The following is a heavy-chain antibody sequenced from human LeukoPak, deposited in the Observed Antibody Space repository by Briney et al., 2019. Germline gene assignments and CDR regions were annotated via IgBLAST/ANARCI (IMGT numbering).Heavy chain of an antibody. CDR1: GFTLRSYE. CDR3: ARGAMAGPFDY. V-gene: IGHV3-48*03. CDR2: ISSSASTK. J-gene: IGHJ4*02. D-gene: IGHD5-18*01. Sequence: PGGSLRLSCVASGFTLRSYEMNWVRQAPGKGLEWVSYISSSASTKYYADSVKGRFTISRDNAKNSLYLQMNSLRAEDTAVYYCARGAMAGPFDYWGQGTLVIVSS.